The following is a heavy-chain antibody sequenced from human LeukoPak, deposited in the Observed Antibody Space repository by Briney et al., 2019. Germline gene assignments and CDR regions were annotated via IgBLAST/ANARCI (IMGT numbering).Heavy chain of an antibody. CDR3: VKDLTRYNIVGATTGIDY. D-gene: IGHD1-26*01. Sequence: PGRSLRLSCAASGFTFDDYAMHWVRQVPGKGLEWVSGVSWNSDSIGYADSVKGRFTISRDNAKNSLYLQMNSLRVEDTALYYCVKDLTRYNIVGATTGIDYWGQGTLVTVSS. CDR2: VSWNSDSI. CDR1: GFTFDDYA. J-gene: IGHJ4*02. V-gene: IGHV3-9*01.